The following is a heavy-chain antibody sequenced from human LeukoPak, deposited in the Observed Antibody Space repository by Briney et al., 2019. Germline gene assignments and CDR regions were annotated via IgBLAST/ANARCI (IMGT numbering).Heavy chain of an antibody. Sequence: HTGGSLRLSCAASGFTFSSYAMSWVRQAPGKGLEWVSAISGSGGSTYYADSVKGRFTISRDNSKNTLYLQINSLRAEDTAVYYCAKALTGDVDYWGQGTLVTVSS. V-gene: IGHV3-23*01. CDR1: GFTFSSYA. CDR2: ISGSGGST. CDR3: AKALTGDVDY. D-gene: IGHD3-9*01. J-gene: IGHJ4*02.